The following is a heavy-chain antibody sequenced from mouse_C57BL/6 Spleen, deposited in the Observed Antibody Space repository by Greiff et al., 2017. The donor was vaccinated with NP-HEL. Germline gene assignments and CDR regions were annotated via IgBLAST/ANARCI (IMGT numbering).Heavy chain of an antibody. V-gene: IGHV5-17*01. CDR1: GFTFSDYG. Sequence: EVQVVESGGGLVKPGGSLKLSCAASGFTFSDYGMHWVRQAPEKGLEWVAYISSGSSTIYYADTVKGRFTISTDNAKNTLFLQMTSARSEDTAMYYCARGDYGSSPYDAMDYWGQGTSVTVSS. CDR2: ISSGSSTI. D-gene: IGHD1-1*01. J-gene: IGHJ4*01. CDR3: ARGDYGSSPYDAMDY.